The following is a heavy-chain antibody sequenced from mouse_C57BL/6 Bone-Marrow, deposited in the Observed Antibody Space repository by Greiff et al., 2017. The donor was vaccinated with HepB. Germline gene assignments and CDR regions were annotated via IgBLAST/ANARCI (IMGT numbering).Heavy chain of an antibody. Sequence: EVKLVESGGDLVKPGGSLKLSCAASGFTFSSYGMSWVRQTPDKRLEWVATISSGGSYTYYPDSVKGRFTISRDNAKNTLYLQMSSLKSEDTAMYYCARDPITTVVEYYFDYWGQGTTLTVSS. V-gene: IGHV5-6*01. CDR1: GFTFSSYG. CDR3: ARDPITTVVEYYFDY. D-gene: IGHD1-1*01. CDR2: ISSGGSYT. J-gene: IGHJ2*01.